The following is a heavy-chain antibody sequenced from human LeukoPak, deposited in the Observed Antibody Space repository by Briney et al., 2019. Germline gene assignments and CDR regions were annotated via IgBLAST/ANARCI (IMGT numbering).Heavy chain of an antibody. CDR1: GGSISSSSYY. V-gene: IGHV4-39*01. Sequence: KTSETLSLTCTVSGGSISSSSYYWGWIRQPPGKGLEWIGSIYYSGSTYYNPSLKSRVTISVDTSKNQFSLKLSSVTAVDTAVYYCARHDCSSTSCSTAFDYWGQGTLVTVSS. CDR3: ARHDCSSTSCSTAFDY. J-gene: IGHJ4*02. D-gene: IGHD2-2*01. CDR2: IYYSGST.